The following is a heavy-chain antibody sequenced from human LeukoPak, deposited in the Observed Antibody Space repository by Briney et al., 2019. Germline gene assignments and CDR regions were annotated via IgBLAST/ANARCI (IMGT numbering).Heavy chain of an antibody. Sequence: GGSLRLSCVASGFSFSPYAMNWVRQAPGKGLEWVSGIGGSGTTTYYTDSMKGRFTISRDNSRNTLFLQIDTLTADDTALYYCAKGRIPAAGPRGPYFENWGQGTLVAVSS. CDR1: GFSFSPYA. D-gene: IGHD6-25*01. CDR2: IGGSGTTT. V-gene: IGHV3-23*01. CDR3: AKGRIPAAGPRGPYFEN. J-gene: IGHJ4*02.